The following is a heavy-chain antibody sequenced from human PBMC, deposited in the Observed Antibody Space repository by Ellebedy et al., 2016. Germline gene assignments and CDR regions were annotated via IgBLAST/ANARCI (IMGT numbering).Heavy chain of an antibody. CDR3: AKWNGGWYAFEV. D-gene: IGHD6-19*01. CDR1: GGSVSSDY. V-gene: IGHV4-59*02. J-gene: IGHJ3*01. Sequence: SETLSLTCNVSGGSVSSDYWNWMRRPPGKGLEWIGFVFHTGTTSYNPSLRGRVSMSVDTSKNQFSLRLTSVTAADTAVYYCAKWNGGWYAFEVWGQGTMVTVSS. CDR2: VFHTGTT.